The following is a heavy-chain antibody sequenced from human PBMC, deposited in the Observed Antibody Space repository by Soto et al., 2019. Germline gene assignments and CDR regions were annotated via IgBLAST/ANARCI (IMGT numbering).Heavy chain of an antibody. V-gene: IGHV3-74*01. CDR1: GFTFSSYW. CDR2: INSDGSST. J-gene: IGHJ6*03. D-gene: IGHD2-2*01. CDR3: ARVEYQLLSPYYYYYMDV. Sequence: GGSLRLSCAASGFTFSSYWMHWVRQAPGKGLVWVSRINSDGSSTSYADSVKGRFTISRDNAKNTLYLQMNSLRAEDTAVYYCARVEYQLLSPYYYYYMDVWGKGTTVTVSS.